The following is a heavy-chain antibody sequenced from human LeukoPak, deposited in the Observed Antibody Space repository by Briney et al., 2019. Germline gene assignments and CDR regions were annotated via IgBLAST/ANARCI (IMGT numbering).Heavy chain of an antibody. D-gene: IGHD6-19*01. CDR2: IYYSGST. J-gene: IGHJ4*02. V-gene: IGHV4-39*01. CDR3: ARQVVAVAGTGYFDY. Sequence: PSETLSLNCTVSGGSIRSSSYYWGWIRQPPGKGLEWIGSIYYSGSTYYNASLKSRGTISVDTSKNQFSLKLNSVTAADTAVYFCARQVVAVAGTGYFDYWGQGTLVTVSS. CDR1: GGSIRSSSYY.